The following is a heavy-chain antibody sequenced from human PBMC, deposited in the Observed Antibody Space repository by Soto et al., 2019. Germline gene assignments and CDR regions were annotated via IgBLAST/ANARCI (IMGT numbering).Heavy chain of an antibody. J-gene: IGHJ3*02. CDR3: ATVVPAAMGGAFEI. V-gene: IGHV4-31*01. Sequence: QVPLQESGPGLVEPSQTLSLTCTVSGGSISRGRHYWSWIRQHPGKGLECVGYMHYSGNTYYNPSLTCPVNIPEDTSKNPFSLKLNSVTAADSAVYYCATVVPAAMGGAFEIGGQGTMVTVSS. D-gene: IGHD2-2*01. CDR2: MHYSGNT. CDR1: GGSISRGRHY.